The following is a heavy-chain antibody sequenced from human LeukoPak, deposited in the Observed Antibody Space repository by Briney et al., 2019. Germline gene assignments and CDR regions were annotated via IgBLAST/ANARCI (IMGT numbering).Heavy chain of an antibody. CDR2: ISGSGGST. V-gene: IGHV3-23*01. CDR1: GFTFSSYA. D-gene: IGHD6-19*01. J-gene: IGHJ3*02. CDR3: TKDRSSGWYDAFDI. Sequence: PGGSLRLSCAASGFTFSSYAMSWVRQAPGKRLEWVSSISGSGGSTYYSDSVKGRFTISRDNSKNTLYLQLNSLRAEDTAVYYCTKDRSSGWYDAFDIWGQGTMVIVSS.